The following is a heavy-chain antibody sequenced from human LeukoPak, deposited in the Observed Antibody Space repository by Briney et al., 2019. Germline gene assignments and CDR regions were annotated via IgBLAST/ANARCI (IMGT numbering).Heavy chain of an antibody. D-gene: IGHD3-3*01. CDR3: ARGTASYYDFWSGYYTLDY. J-gene: IGHJ4*02. V-gene: IGHV1-2*02. CDR2: INPNSGGT. Sequence: ASVKVSCKPSGYTFTRYYMQWVRQAPGQGGEGMGWINPNSGGTSYAQKFQGRVTMTRDTSISTAYMELSRLRSDDTAVYYCARGTASYYDFWSGYYTLDYWGQGTLVTVSS. CDR1: GYTFTRYY.